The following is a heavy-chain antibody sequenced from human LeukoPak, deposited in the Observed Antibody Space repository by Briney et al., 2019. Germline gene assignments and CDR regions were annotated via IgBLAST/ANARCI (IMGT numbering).Heavy chain of an antibody. CDR3: ASEGLECSGSSCQRAAFDY. CDR1: GFSFSHSW. Sequence: GGSLRLSCATSGFSFSHSWMHWFRHVPGKGLEWVARIKGDGSTTRNADSVKGRFTISRDNAKNTLYLQMNSLRAEDTAVYYCASEGLECSGSSCQRAAFDYWGQGTLVTVSS. V-gene: IGHV3-74*01. J-gene: IGHJ4*02. CDR2: IKGDGSTT. D-gene: IGHD2-2*01.